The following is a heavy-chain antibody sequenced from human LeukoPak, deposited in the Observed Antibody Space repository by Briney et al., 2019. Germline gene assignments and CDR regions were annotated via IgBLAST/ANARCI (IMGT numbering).Heavy chain of an antibody. D-gene: IGHD3-22*01. V-gene: IGHV3-7*03. CDR3: ARDPLGGYYYFDY. Sequence: PGGSLRLSCVASGFTFGKYWMSWVRQAPGKGLEWVANIKLDGSEKNYVDSVKGRFTISRDNTKNSLYLQMNSLRVEDTAVFYCARDPLGGYYYFDYWGQGTLVTVSS. CDR1: GFTFGKYW. CDR2: IKLDGSEK. J-gene: IGHJ4*02.